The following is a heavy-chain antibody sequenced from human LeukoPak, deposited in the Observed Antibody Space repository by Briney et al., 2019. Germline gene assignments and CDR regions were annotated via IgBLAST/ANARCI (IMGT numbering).Heavy chain of an antibody. CDR1: GFTFSSYS. CDR3: ARSGIMGATIDY. J-gene: IGHJ4*02. D-gene: IGHD1-26*01. Sequence: GGSLRLSCAASGFTFSSYSMNWVRQAPGKGLEWVSSISSSSSYIYYADSVKGRFTISRDNAKNSLYLQMNSLRAEDTAVYYCARSGIMGATIDYWGQGTLVTVSS. V-gene: IGHV3-21*01. CDR2: ISSSSSYI.